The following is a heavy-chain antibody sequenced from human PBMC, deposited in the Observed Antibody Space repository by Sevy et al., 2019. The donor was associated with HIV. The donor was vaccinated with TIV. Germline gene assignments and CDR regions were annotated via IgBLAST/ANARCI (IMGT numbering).Heavy chain of an antibody. V-gene: IGHV3-30*18. D-gene: IGHD3-3*01. CDR3: AKGSGYYDFWSGYRYYYYYGMDV. CDR1: GFTFSSYG. CDR2: ISYDGSNK. J-gene: IGHJ6*02. Sequence: GGSLRLSCAASGFTFSSYGMHWVRQAPGKGLEWVAVISYDGSNKYYADSVKGRFTISRDNSKNTLYLQMNSLRAEDTAVYYYAKGSGYYDFWSGYRYYYYYGMDVWGQGTTVTVSS.